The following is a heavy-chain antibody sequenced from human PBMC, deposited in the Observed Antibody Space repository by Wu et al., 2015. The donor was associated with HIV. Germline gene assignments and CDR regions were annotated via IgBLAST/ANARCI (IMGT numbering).Heavy chain of an antibody. CDR3: ATDAPARGYYNY. CDR1: GFTFTYSG. Sequence: QVQLLQSGPEVKKPGASVKVSCKTSGFTFTYSGISWVRQAPGQGLEWMGWISTYNGNTNYAQHLQGRVTMTTDTSTTTAYMELRSLRSDDTAVYYCATDAPARGYYNYWGQGTLVTVSS. CDR2: ISTYNGNT. J-gene: IGHJ4*02. D-gene: IGHD3-22*01. V-gene: IGHV1-18*01.